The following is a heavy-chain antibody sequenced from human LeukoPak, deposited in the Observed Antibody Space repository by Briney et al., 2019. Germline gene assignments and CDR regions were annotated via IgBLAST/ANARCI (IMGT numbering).Heavy chain of an antibody. CDR2: IYYSGST. D-gene: IGHD6-13*01. J-gene: IGHJ5*02. CDR1: GGSISSYY. CDR3: ARLPSSSWPFDP. V-gene: IGHV4-59*08. Sequence: SETLSLTCTVSGGSISSYYWNWIRQPPGKGLEWIGYIYYSGSTNYNPSLKSRVTISVDTSKNQFSLKLSSVTAADTAVYYCARLPSSSWPFDPWGQGTLVTVSS.